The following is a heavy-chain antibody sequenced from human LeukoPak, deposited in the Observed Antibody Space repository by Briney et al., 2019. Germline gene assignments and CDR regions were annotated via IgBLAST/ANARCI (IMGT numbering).Heavy chain of an antibody. J-gene: IGHJ5*01. CDR1: GGSISSSNSY. CDR3: ARHRVVGTTRGRGFDS. CDR2: VYNSGGT. D-gene: IGHD1-26*01. V-gene: IGHV4-39*01. Sequence: SQTLSLTCTVPGGSISSSNSYWGWIRQPPGKGLEWIGGVYNSGGTSYNPSLKSRVIISKDTSKDQVSLRLSSVTVADTAVYYCARHRVVGTTRGRGFDSWGQGTLVIVSS.